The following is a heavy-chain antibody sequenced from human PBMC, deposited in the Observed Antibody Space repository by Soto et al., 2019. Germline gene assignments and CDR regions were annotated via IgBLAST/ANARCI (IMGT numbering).Heavy chain of an antibody. CDR1: GFTFSSYW. CDR3: ARGGRGVYFDY. CDR2: IKQDGSER. Sequence: EVQLVESGGGLVQPGGSLRLSCAASGFTFSSYWMSWVRQAPGKGLEWVANIKQDGSERHYVDSVKGRFTISRDDAKSSLFLQMNSLRAEDTAVYYCARGGRGVYFDYWGQGSQVTVSS. V-gene: IGHV3-7*01. J-gene: IGHJ4*02.